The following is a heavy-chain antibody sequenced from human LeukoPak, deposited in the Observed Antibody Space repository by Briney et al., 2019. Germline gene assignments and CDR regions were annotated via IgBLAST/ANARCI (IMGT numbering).Heavy chain of an antibody. Sequence: PGGSLRLSCAASGFTFSSYYINWVRQAPGEGLEWVSSTSGTSISIYYAGSVKGRFTISRDNAKNSLSLQMNSLRAEDTAVYYCARVPQGYSYGSFVYWGQGTLVTVSS. V-gene: IGHV3-21*01. CDR3: ARVPQGYSYGSFVY. CDR2: TSGTSISI. J-gene: IGHJ4*02. D-gene: IGHD5-18*01. CDR1: GFTFSSYY.